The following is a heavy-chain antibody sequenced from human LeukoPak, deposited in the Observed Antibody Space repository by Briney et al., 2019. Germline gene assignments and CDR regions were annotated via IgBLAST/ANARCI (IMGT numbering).Heavy chain of an antibody. Sequence: KTGGSLRLSCAASGFTFSSYNMKWVRQAPGKGLEWVSSISSWSSYIFYADSVKGRFTISRDNAKMSLYLQMNSLRAEDTAVYYCASGVNYFDYWGQGTLVTVSS. CDR2: ISSWSSYI. CDR1: GFTFSSYN. J-gene: IGHJ4*02. CDR3: ASGVNYFDY. D-gene: IGHD3-3*01. V-gene: IGHV3-21*01.